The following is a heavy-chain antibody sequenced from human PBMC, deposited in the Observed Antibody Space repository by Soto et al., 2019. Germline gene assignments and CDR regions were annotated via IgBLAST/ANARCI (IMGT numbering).Heavy chain of an antibody. CDR2: INHSGST. D-gene: IGHD4-17*01. J-gene: IGHJ4*02. Sequence: QVQLQQWGAGLLKPSETLSLTCAVYGGSFSGYYWSWIRQPPGKGLEWIGEINHSGSTNYNPSLKSRVTISVDTSKNQFSLKLSSVTAADTAVYYCARWPRVYGDYAGADYWGQGTLVTVSS. CDR3: ARWPRVYGDYAGADY. CDR1: GGSFSGYY. V-gene: IGHV4-34*01.